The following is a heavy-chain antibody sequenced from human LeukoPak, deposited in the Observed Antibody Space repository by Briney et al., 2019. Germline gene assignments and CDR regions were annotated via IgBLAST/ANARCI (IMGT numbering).Heavy chain of an antibody. CDR3: AIVSTRDFDY. V-gene: IGHV1-69*06. J-gene: IGHJ4*02. D-gene: IGHD5/OR15-5a*01. CDR1: GGTYSNYA. Sequence: SVKVSCKASGGTYSNYAINWVRQAPGRGREWMGGIIPIFGTANYAQKFQGRVTNTADKSTSTAYMELSSLRSEDTAVYYCAIVSTRDFDYWGQGTLVTVSS. CDR2: IIPIFGTA.